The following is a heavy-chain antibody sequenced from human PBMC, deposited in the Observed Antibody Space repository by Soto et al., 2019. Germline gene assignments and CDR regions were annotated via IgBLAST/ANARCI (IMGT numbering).Heavy chain of an antibody. CDR3: ARVYYYDSSGPNDAFDI. J-gene: IGHJ3*02. V-gene: IGHV1-2*02. D-gene: IGHD3-22*01. Sequence: ASVKVSCKASGYTFTGYYMHWVRQAPGQGLEWMGWINPNSGGTNYAQKFQGRVTMTRDTSISTAYMELSRLRSDGTAVYYCARVYYYDSSGPNDAFDIWGQGTMVTVS. CDR1: GYTFTGYY. CDR2: INPNSGGT.